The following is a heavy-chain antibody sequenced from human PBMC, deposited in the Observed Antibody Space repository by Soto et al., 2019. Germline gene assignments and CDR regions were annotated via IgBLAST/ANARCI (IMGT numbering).Heavy chain of an antibody. CDR1: GFSLSTSGGG. V-gene: IGHV2-5*01. CDR2: IYWNDDK. Sequence: GSGPTLVNPTQTPTLTCTFSGFSLSTSGGGVGWIRQAAGKVLEWIALIYWNDDKRYSTSLKSRLTITKDTSKTQVVHTMTNTDPVDTATYYCEHRRSRSQQLESFDYWGQGTLVTVSS. CDR3: EHRRSRSQQLESFDY. J-gene: IGHJ4*02. D-gene: IGHD6-13*01.